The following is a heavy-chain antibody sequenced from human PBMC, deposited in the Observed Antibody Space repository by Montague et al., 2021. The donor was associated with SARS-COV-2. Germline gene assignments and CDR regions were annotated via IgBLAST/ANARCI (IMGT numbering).Heavy chain of an antibody. CDR3: AHLIRYYDIFTGIPFDD. CDR2: IYWDDDK. V-gene: IGHV2-5*02. Sequence: PALVKPTQTLTLTCTFSGFSLSTSGVGVGWIRQPPGKALEWLALIYWDDDKRYSPSLKSRLTITKDTSKNQVVVSLTNVDPLDTATYYCAHLIRYYDIFTGIPFDDWGQGTQVTVSS. J-gene: IGHJ4*02. CDR1: GFSLSTSGVG. D-gene: IGHD3-9*01.